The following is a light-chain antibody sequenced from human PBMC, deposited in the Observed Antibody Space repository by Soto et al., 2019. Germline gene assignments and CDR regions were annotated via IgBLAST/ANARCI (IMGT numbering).Light chain of an antibody. Sequence: DIQMTQSPSAMSASVGDRVTITCRASQGISNYLAWFQQKPGKVPKRLIYSASSLQSGVPSMFSGSGSWTEFPLTSSRLQPEDFATYYCLQHNSYPRTFGQGNKVEIK. CDR2: SAS. CDR3: LQHNSYPRT. V-gene: IGKV1-17*03. CDR1: QGISNY. J-gene: IGKJ1*01.